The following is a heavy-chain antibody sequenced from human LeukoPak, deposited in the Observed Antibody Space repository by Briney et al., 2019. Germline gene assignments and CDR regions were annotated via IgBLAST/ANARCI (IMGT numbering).Heavy chain of an antibody. CDR3: AHDPDTYYYDSSGSPDDY. CDR1: GFTFSSYG. D-gene: IGHD3-22*01. V-gene: IGHV3-30*02. J-gene: IGHJ4*02. CDR2: IRYDGSNK. Sequence: GGSLRLSCAASGFTFSSYGMHWVRQAPGKGLEWVAFIRYDGSNKYYADSVKGRFTISRDNSKNTLYLQMNSLRAEDTAVYYCAHDPDTYYYDSSGSPDDYWGQGTLVTVS.